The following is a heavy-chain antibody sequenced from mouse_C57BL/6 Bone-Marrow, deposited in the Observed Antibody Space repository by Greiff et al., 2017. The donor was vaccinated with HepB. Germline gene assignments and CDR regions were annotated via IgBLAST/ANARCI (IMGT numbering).Heavy chain of an antibody. J-gene: IGHJ2*01. V-gene: IGHV1-82*01. CDR3: ARKQTAQASYFDY. CDR2: IYPGDGDT. CDR1: GYAFSSSW. D-gene: IGHD3-2*02. Sequence: QVQLKESGPELVKPGASVKISCKASGYAFSSSWMNWVKQRPGKGLEWIGRIYPGDGDTNYNGKFKGKATLTADKSSSTAYMQLSSLTSEDSAVYFCARKQTAQASYFDYWGQGTTLTVSS.